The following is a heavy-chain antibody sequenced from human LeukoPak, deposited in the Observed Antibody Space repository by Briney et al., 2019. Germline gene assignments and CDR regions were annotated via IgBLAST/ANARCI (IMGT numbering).Heavy chain of an antibody. CDR3: ARGGGPTVTTRSSIDD. J-gene: IGHJ4*02. V-gene: IGHV3-7*03. CDR2: IKEDGSEK. Sequence: GGSLRLSCAASGFTFSSYWMNWVRQAPGKGLEWVANIKEDGSEKYYVDSVKGRFTISRDNAKNSLYLQMNSLRPEDTAIYYCARGGGPTVTTRSSIDDWGQGTLVSVSS. CDR1: GFTFSSYW. D-gene: IGHD4-17*01.